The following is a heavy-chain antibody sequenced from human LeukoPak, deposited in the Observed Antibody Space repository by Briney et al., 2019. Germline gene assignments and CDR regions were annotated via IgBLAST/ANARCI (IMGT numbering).Heavy chain of an antibody. CDR3: ARGVGVEPAAIGYFQH. Sequence: ASVKVSCKASGYTLTGYYIHCVPQAPGQGLEWMGWINPNSGGTNYAQKFQGRVTMTRDTSMSTAYMELSRLRSDDTAVYCCARGVGVEPAAIGYFQHWGQGTLVTVSS. D-gene: IGHD2-2*01. CDR2: INPNSGGT. CDR1: GYTLTGYY. J-gene: IGHJ1*01. V-gene: IGHV1-2*02.